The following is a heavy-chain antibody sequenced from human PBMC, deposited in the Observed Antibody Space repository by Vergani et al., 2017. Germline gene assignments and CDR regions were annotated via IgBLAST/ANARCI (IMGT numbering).Heavy chain of an antibody. CDR1: GFRFDDYG. V-gene: IGHV3-20*04. Sequence: EVQLVESGGGVVRPGGSLRLSCAASGFRFDDYGMSWVRQAPGKGLEWVSGINWDGGGTAYADSMKGRFTISRDNAKNSLYLQIYSLRTEDTAVYYCATKSCGTPGCQIGYFREWGQGTLVTVSS. D-gene: IGHD2-21*01. CDR2: INWDGGGT. J-gene: IGHJ1*01. CDR3: ATKSCGTPGCQIGYFRE.